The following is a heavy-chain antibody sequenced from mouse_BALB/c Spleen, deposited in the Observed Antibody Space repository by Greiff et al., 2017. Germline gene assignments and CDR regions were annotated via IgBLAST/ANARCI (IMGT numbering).Heavy chain of an antibody. D-gene: IGHD2-4*01. Sequence: VQLQQSGTVLARPGASVKMSCKASGYSFTSYWMHWVKQRPGQGLEWIGAIYPGNSDTSYNQKFKGKAKLTAVTTASTAYMELSSLTDEDSAVYYCTSDDSHAMDYWGQGTSVTVSA. V-gene: IGHV1-5*01. CDR2: IYPGNSDT. J-gene: IGHJ4*01. CDR1: GYSFTSYW. CDR3: TSDDSHAMDY.